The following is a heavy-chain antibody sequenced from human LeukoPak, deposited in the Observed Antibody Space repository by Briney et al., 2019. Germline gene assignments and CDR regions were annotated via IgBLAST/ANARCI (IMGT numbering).Heavy chain of an antibody. V-gene: IGHV3-23*01. Sequence: GGSLRLSCAVSGFAFRSYGMSWVRQAPGKGLEWVSAISGSGDSTYYADSVKGRFTISRDNSKNTLYLQVNSLRAEDTAIYYCAKNRGVLRNFDCHDYWGQGTLVTVSS. D-gene: IGHD3-9*01. J-gene: IGHJ4*02. CDR2: ISGSGDST. CDR1: GFAFRSYG. CDR3: AKNRGVLRNFDCHDY.